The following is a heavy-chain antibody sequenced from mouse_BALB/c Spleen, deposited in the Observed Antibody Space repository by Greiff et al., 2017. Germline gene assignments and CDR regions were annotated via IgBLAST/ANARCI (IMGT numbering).Heavy chain of an antibody. V-gene: IGHV5-12-1*01. CDR2: ISSGGGST. D-gene: IGHD2-1*01. CDR1: GFAFSSYD. CDR3: GREDGNYDRTFAY. Sequence: EVQLQQSGAGLVKPGGSLKLSCAASGFAFSSYDMSWVRQTPEKRLEWVAYISSGGGSTYYPDTVNGRFTITRDTAKNTLYLQMSSLKSEDTAMYYCGREDGNYDRTFAYWGQGTLVTVSA. J-gene: IGHJ3*01.